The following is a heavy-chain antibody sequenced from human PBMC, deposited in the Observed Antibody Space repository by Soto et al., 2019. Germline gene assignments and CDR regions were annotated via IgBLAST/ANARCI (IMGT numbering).Heavy chain of an antibody. CDR1: GFTFSSYA. CDR3: ARPNLAYIVVVPAAMLAAFDI. J-gene: IGHJ3*02. V-gene: IGHV3-30-3*01. D-gene: IGHD2-2*01. CDR2: ISYDGSNK. Sequence: QVQLVESGGGVVQPGRSLRLSCAASGFTFSSYAMHWVRQAPGKGLEWVAVISYDGSNKYYADSVKGRFTISRDNSKNTLSLKMNSLRAEDTDVYYCARPNLAYIVVVPAAMLAAFDIWGQGTMVTVSS.